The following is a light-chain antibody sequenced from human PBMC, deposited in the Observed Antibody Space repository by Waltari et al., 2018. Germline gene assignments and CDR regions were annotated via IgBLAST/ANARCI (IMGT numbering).Light chain of an antibody. V-gene: IGKV1-39*01. CDR3: QQSYSTPAT. CDR1: QSISVY. CDR2: DAS. Sequence: DIQMTQSPSYLSESVGNRVTISCWAGQSISVYLNWYQQRPGKAPKLLIYDASTLQSGVPSRFSGSGSGTDFTLTISSLQPEDFATYYCQQSYSTPATFGQGTRLEIK. J-gene: IGKJ5*01.